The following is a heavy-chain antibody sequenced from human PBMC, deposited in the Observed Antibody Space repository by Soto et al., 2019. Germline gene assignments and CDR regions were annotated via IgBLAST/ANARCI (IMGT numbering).Heavy chain of an antibody. CDR3: AREFCSGGNCYTYYFDP. CDR1: GLTFNRYW. Sequence: GGSLRLSCAASGLTFNRYWMHWVRHAPGKGLVWLSHINTDGSNTNYADSVKGRFTISRDNAKSTLFLQMNSLRDEDTAVYYCAREFCSGGNCYTYYFDPWGQGIPVTVSS. J-gene: IGHJ5*02. D-gene: IGHD2-15*01. V-gene: IGHV3-74*01. CDR2: INTDGSNT.